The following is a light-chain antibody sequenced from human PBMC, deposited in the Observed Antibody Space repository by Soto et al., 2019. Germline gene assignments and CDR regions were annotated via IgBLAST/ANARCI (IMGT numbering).Light chain of an antibody. J-gene: IGKJ5*01. V-gene: IGKV1-33*01. CDR2: GAS. Sequence: DIQMTQSPSSLSASVGDRVTITCQASQDISNYLNCYQQKPGKAPKLLIYGASNLETWVPSRFSGSGSGTDFTFTISSLQPEDIATYYCQQYDNLPLTFGGGTRLEI. CDR1: QDISNY. CDR3: QQYDNLPLT.